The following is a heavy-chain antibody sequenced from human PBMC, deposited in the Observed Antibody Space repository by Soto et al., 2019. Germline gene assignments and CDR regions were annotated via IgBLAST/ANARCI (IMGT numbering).Heavy chain of an antibody. CDR2: IIPILGIT. Sequence: QAQLMQSGAEVKKPGSSVKVSCKASGGTFSGYAISWVRQAPGQGLEWMGGIIPILGITNYAQKFQGRITIAADESTGTAYLDLRSLRSEDTAVYYCARDPSSITGTTSSEDFQHWGQGTLVSVSS. V-gene: IGHV1-69*01. CDR3: ARDPSSITGTTSSEDFQH. J-gene: IGHJ1*01. CDR1: GGTFSGYA. D-gene: IGHD1-20*01.